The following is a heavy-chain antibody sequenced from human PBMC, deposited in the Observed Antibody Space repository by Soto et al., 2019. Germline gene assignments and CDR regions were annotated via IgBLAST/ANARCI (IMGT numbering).Heavy chain of an antibody. V-gene: IGHV4-34*01. D-gene: IGHD3-10*01. CDR2: INDSGSI. CDR1: GGSFSGYQ. J-gene: IGHJ6*03. Sequence: QVQLQQWGAGLLKPSGTLSLTCAVYGGSFSGYQWTWLRQTPGKGLEWIGEINDSGSINYNPSLKGRVTNLADTPKKQISLRLSSVTAADTAVYYCARGIILWFGELSRRGGYYYYMDVWGKGTTVIVSS. CDR3: ARGIILWFGELSRRGGYYYYMDV.